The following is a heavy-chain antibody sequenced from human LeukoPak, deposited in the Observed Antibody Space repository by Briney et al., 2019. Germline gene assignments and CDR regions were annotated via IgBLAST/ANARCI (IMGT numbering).Heavy chain of an antibody. Sequence: GGSLRLSCAASGFTFSNYAMSWVRQAPGKGLEWVSAISSSGGSTYYADSVKGRFTISRDTSKNTLYLQMNSLRAEDTAVYYCAKSSPRWLQAPCYFDYWGQGTLVTVSS. D-gene: IGHD5-12*01. CDR1: GFTFSNYA. CDR3: AKSSPRWLQAPCYFDY. J-gene: IGHJ4*02. CDR2: ISSSGGST. V-gene: IGHV3-23*01.